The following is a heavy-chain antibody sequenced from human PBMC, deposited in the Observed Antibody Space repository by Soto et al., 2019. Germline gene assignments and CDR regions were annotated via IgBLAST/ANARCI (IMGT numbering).Heavy chain of an antibody. Sequence: SETLSLTCAVSSGSISSSNWWSWVRQPLGKGLEWIGEIYHSGSTNYNPSLKSRVTISVDKSKNQFSLKLSSVTAADTAVYYCARASYSSGLFDYWGQGTLVTVSS. J-gene: IGHJ4*02. D-gene: IGHD6-19*01. CDR3: ARASYSSGLFDY. V-gene: IGHV4-4*02. CDR2: IYHSGST. CDR1: SGSISSSNW.